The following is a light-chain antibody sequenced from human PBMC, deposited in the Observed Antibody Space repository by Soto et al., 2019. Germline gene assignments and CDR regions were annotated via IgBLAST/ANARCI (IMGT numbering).Light chain of an antibody. CDR1: QSISSY. Sequence: DIQMTQSPSSLSASAGDRVTITCRASQSISSYLNWYQQKPGKAPKLLIYAASSLQSGVPSRFSGSGSGTDFTHTISSLQPEDFATYYCQQSYSTLPYTFGQGTQVEIK. CDR2: AAS. J-gene: IGKJ2*01. V-gene: IGKV1-39*01. CDR3: QQSYSTLPYT.